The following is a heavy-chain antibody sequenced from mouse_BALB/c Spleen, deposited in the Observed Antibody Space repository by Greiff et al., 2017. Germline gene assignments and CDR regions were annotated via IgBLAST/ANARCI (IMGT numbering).Heavy chain of an antibody. CDR3: AREDYYGSGFLFDY. V-gene: IGHV1-87*01. CDR1: GYTFTSYW. J-gene: IGHJ2*01. Sequence: VQLQQSGAELARPGASVKLSCKASGYTFTSYWMQWVKQRPGQGLEWIGAIYPGDGDTRYTQKFKGKATLTADKSSSTAYMQLSSLASEDSAVYYCAREDYYGSGFLFDYWGQGTTLTVSS. D-gene: IGHD1-1*01. CDR2: IYPGDGDT.